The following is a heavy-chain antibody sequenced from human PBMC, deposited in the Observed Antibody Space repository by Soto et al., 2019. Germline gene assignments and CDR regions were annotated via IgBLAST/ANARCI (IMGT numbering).Heavy chain of an antibody. CDR2: IKQDGSEK. CDR1: GFTFSSYW. CDR3: AREESGYCTNGVCYTGSQPDY. J-gene: IGHJ4*02. V-gene: IGHV3-7*01. Sequence: GGSLRLSCAASGFTFSSYWMSWVRQAPGKGLEWVANIKQDGSEKYYVDSVKGRFTISRDNAKNSLYLQMNSLRAEDTAVYYCAREESGYCTNGVCYTGSQPDYWGQGTLVTVSS. D-gene: IGHD2-8*01.